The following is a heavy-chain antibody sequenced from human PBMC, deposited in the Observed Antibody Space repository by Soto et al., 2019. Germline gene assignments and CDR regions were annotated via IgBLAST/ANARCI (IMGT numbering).Heavy chain of an antibody. D-gene: IGHD1-1*01. CDR1: GYAFTSYG. CDR2: INAGNGNT. V-gene: IGHV1-3*01. J-gene: IGHJ6*02. CDR3: ARDRVTGTTVGMDV. Sequence: ASVKVSCKASGYAFTSYGMHWVRQAPGQRLEWMGWINAGNGNTKYSQKFQGRVTITRDTSASTAYMELSSLRSEDTAVYYCARDRVTGTTVGMDVWGQGTTVTVSS.